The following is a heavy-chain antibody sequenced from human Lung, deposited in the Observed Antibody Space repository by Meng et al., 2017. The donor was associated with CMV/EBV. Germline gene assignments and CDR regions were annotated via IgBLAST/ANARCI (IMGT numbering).Heavy chain of an antibody. CDR2: IKPDGSEK. D-gene: IGHD4-17*01. V-gene: IGHV3-7*01. CDR3: ARGGSNGGYLPH. Sequence: GESLKISCAASGFTFRTYWMGWVRQAPGKGLEWVANIKPDGSEKSYVDYVKGRFTISRDNAENSLYLQMDSLRAEDTAVYYCARGGSNGGYLPHWGQGTLVTVSS. J-gene: IGHJ4*02. CDR1: GFTFRTYW.